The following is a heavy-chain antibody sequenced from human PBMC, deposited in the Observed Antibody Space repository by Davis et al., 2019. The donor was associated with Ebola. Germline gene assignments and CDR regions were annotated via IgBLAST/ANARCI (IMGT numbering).Heavy chain of an antibody. CDR2: IIPIFGTA. Sequence: SVKVSCKASGGTFSSYAISWVRQAPGQGLEWMGGIIPIFGTANYAQKFQGRVTITADESTSTAYMGLSSLRSEDTAVYYCARRPDFWSGYYDYYGMDVWGQGTTVTVSS. V-gene: IGHV1-69*13. CDR3: ARRPDFWSGYYDYYGMDV. CDR1: GGTFSSYA. J-gene: IGHJ6*02. D-gene: IGHD3-3*01.